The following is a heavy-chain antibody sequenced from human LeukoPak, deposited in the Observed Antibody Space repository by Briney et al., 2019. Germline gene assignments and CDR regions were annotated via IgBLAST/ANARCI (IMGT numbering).Heavy chain of an antibody. CDR2: IKQDGSEK. CDR1: GFTFSSYE. J-gene: IGHJ6*02. CDR3: ARGHYGLDV. Sequence: GGSLRLSCAASGFTFSSYEMNWVRQAPGKGLEWVANIKQDGSEKYYVDSVKGRFTISRDNARNSLYLQMDSLRAEDTAIYYCARGHYGLDVWGQGTTVTVSS. V-gene: IGHV3-7*05.